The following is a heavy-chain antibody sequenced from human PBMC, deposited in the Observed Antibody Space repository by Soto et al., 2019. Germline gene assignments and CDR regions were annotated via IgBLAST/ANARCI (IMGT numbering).Heavy chain of an antibody. J-gene: IGHJ3*02. CDR3: ARASLYSSGWYPRERTNDAFDI. D-gene: IGHD6-19*01. Sequence: SETLSLTCAVYGGSFSGYYWSWIRQPPGKGLEWIGEINHSGSTNYNPSLKSRVTIAVDTSKHQFSLKLSPVTAADTAVYYCARASLYSSGWYPRERTNDAFDIWGQGTMVTVSS. CDR2: INHSGST. V-gene: IGHV4-34*01. CDR1: GGSFSGYY.